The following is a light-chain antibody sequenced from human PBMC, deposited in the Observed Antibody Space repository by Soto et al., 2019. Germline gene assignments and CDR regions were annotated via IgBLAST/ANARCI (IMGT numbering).Light chain of an antibody. CDR3: SAWDNSLNGDV. Sequence: QPVLTQPPSASGTPGQRVTISCSGSSSNIGSNTVAWYQHLPGTAPPRLIFTAGQRPSGVPGRFSGSKSGTSASLAISGLQSEDEGDYYCSAWDNSLNGDVFGPGTKLTVL. CDR2: TAG. CDR1: SSNIGSNT. V-gene: IGLV1-44*01. J-gene: IGLJ1*01.